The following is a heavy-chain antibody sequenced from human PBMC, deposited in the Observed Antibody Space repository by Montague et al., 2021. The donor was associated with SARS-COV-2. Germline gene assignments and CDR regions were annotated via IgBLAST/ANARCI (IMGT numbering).Heavy chain of an antibody. D-gene: IGHD3-22*01. V-gene: IGHV3-9*01. CDR2: ITCDGDTL. J-gene: IGHJ4*02. CDR1: GFTFSDHA. Sequence: SLRLSCAASGFTFSDHAMHWVRQAPGKGLEWISAITCDGDTLGHSDSVKGQFTISRDNAKNSLFLQMNSPEVEDTALYYCAKDLGYYDSSGYFDYWGQGTLVTVSS. CDR3: AKDLGYYDSSGYFDY.